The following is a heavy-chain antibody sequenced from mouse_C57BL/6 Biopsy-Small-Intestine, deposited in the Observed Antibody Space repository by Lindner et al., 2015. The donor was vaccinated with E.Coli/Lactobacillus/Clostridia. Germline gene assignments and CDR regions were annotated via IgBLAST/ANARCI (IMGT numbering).Heavy chain of an antibody. J-gene: IGHJ2*01. Sequence: VQLQESGAELVKPGASVKLSCTASGFNIKDYYMHWVRQRTEQGLEWIGRIDPEDGETKYAPKFQGKATITADTSSNTAYLQLSSLTSEDTAVYYCAYYYGSSYYFDYWGQGTTLTVSS. CDR1: GFNIKDYY. V-gene: IGHV14-2*01. CDR2: IDPEDGET. D-gene: IGHD1-1*01. CDR3: AYYYGSSYYFDY.